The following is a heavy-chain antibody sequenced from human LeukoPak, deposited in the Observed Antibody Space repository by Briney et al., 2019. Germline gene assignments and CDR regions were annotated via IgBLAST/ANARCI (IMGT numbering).Heavy chain of an antibody. Sequence: ASVKVSCKASGYTFTSYYMHWVRQAPGQGLEWMGIINPSGGSTSYAQKFQGRVAMTRDMSTSTVYMELSSLRSEDTAVYYCARSAYDILTGDSDYYYYMDVWGKGTTVTVSS. CDR3: ARSAYDILTGDSDYYYYMDV. J-gene: IGHJ6*03. V-gene: IGHV1-46*01. D-gene: IGHD3-9*01. CDR2: INPSGGST. CDR1: GYTFTSYY.